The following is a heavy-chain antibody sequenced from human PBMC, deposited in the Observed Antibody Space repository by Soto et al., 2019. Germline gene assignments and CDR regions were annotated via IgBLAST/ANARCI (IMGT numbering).Heavy chain of an antibody. J-gene: IGHJ6*02. D-gene: IGHD3-3*01. CDR1: GYTLTGSY. V-gene: IGHV1-2*02. Sequence: SVKVSCKASGYTLTGSYVHWGRQSPGQGLEWMGWINPNSGGTNYAQKFQCRVTMTRDTSISTAYMGLSSLRSEDTAVYYCATLWPGYSTGYYYGMDVCGQRTTVTVSS. CDR3: ATLWPGYSTGYYYGMDV. CDR2: INPNSGGT.